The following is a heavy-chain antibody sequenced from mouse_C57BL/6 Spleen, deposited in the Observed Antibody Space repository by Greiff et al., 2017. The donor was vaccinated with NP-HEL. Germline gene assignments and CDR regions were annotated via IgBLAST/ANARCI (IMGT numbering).Heavy chain of an antibody. CDR1: GFNIKNTY. V-gene: IGHV14-3*01. D-gene: IGHD1-1*01. J-gene: IGHJ2*01. CDR3: ACITTVVATYDYFDY. Sequence: VQLQQSVAELVRPGASVKLSCTASGFNIKNTYMHWVKQRPEQGLEWIGRIDPANGNTKYAPKFQGKATITADTSSNTAYLQLSSLTSEDTASYYCACITTVVATYDYFDYWGQGTTLTVSS. CDR2: IDPANGNT.